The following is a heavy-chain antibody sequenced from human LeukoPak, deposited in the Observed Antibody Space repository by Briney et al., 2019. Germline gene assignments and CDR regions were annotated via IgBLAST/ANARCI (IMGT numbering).Heavy chain of an antibody. Sequence: SETLSLTCTVSGGSISSSSYYWGWIRPPRGKGREGIGSLYYSGSTYYNPSLKSRVTISVDTSKNQFSLKLSSVTAADTAVYYCATNIRSYYGSGGHDYWGQGTLVTVSS. V-gene: IGHV4-39*01. CDR2: LYYSGST. J-gene: IGHJ4*02. CDR3: ATNIRSYYGSGGHDY. CDR1: GGSISSSSYY. D-gene: IGHD3-10*01.